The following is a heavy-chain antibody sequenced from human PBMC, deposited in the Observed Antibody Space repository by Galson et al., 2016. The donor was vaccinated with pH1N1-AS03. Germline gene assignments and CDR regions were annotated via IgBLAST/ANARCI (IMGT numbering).Heavy chain of an antibody. V-gene: IGHV3-48*02. CDR3: ARSVQYSFDY. D-gene: IGHD5/OR15-5a*01. Sequence: SLRLSCAASGFKFNVYSMNWVRQAPGKGLEWISYMTSDMRTIKYADSVKGRFTISRDNARNSLFLQMNSLRDEDTAIYYCARSVQYSFDYWGQGILVTVSS. CDR2: MTSDMRTI. CDR1: GFKFNVYS. J-gene: IGHJ4*02.